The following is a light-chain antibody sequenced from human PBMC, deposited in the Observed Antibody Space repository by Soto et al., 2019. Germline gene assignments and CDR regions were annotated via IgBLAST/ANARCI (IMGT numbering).Light chain of an antibody. CDR3: QQRSKSIT. J-gene: IGKJ5*01. Sequence: EIVLTQSPATLSLSPGERATLSCRASQSVSSYLAWYQQKPGQAPRLLIYDASNRATGIPARFSGSGSGTDFTLTISSLDPEDFAVYYCQQRSKSITFGQGTRLEIK. CDR2: DAS. CDR1: QSVSSY. V-gene: IGKV3-11*01.